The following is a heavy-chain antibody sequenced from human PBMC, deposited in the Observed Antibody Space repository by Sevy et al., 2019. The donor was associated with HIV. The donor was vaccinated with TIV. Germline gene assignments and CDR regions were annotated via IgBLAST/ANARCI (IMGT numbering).Heavy chain of an antibody. Sequence: GGSLRLSCAASGFTFSSYAMHWVRQAPGKGLEWVAVISYDGSNKYYADSVKGRFTISRDNSKNTLYLPMNSLRAEDTAVYYCARDSNYYDSSGYYRGAAFDIWGQGTMVTVSS. J-gene: IGHJ3*02. CDR1: GFTFSSYA. D-gene: IGHD3-22*01. CDR2: ISYDGSNK. V-gene: IGHV3-30-3*01. CDR3: ARDSNYYDSSGYYRGAAFDI.